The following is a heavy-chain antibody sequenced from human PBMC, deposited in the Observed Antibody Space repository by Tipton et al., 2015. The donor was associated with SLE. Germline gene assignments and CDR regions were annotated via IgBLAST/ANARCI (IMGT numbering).Heavy chain of an antibody. CDR3: ARTYGANAFDI. CDR2: ITGSGDRT. CDR1: GFTFSNYA. Sequence: SLRLSCAASGFTFSNYAMSWVRQAPGKGLEWVSAITGSGDRTYYIDSVKGRFTISRDNSKNSLYLQMNGLRAEDTAVYYCARTYGANAFDIWGQGTMVTVSS. V-gene: IGHV3-23*01. J-gene: IGHJ3*02. D-gene: IGHD4-17*01.